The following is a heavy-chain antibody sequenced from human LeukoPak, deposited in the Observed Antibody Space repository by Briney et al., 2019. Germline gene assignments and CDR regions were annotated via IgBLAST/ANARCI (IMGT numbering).Heavy chain of an antibody. CDR2: ISSSSSYI. J-gene: IGHJ4*02. CDR1: GFTFSSYS. Sequence: PGGSLRLSCAASGFTFSSYSMTWVRQAPGKGLEWVSSISSSSSYIYYADSVKGRFTISRDNAKNSLYLQMNSLRAEDTAVYYCARDGLPDYDFWSGYYTGVRYFDYWGQGTLVTVSS. CDR3: ARDGLPDYDFWSGYYTGVRYFDY. V-gene: IGHV3-21*01. D-gene: IGHD3-3*01.